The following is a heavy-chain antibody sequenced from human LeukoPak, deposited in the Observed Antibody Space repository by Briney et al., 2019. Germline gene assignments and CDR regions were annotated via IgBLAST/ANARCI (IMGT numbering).Heavy chain of an antibody. V-gene: IGHV1-46*01. CDR2: INPSGSST. J-gene: IGHJ5*02. D-gene: IGHD6-19*01. CDR3: ARGFRHIAVAGKERWFDP. Sequence: VSEKVSCTSSVYTFTSYYMHWGRHTPAQGREWMGIINPSGSSTSYAQKSQGRVTMTRDTSTRTVYMELRSRRSEDAAVYYCARGFRHIAVAGKERWFDPWGQGTLVTVSS. CDR1: VYTFTSYY.